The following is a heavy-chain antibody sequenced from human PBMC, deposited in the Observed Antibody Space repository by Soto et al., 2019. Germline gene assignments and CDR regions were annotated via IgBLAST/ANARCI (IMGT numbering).Heavy chain of an antibody. Sequence: ASVKVSGKASGGTFSSYAIRWVRKAPGQGLEWMGGIIPIFGTANYAQKFQGRVTITADESASTAYMELSSLRSEDTAVYYCAAPDIAARAQGAFDIWGQGTMVTVSS. D-gene: IGHD6-6*01. CDR1: GGTFSSYA. J-gene: IGHJ3*02. V-gene: IGHV1-69*13. CDR2: IIPIFGTA. CDR3: AAPDIAARAQGAFDI.